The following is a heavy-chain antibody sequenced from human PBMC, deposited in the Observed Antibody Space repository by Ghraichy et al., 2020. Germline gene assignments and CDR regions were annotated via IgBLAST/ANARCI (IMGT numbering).Heavy chain of an antibody. J-gene: IGHJ4*02. CDR3: ARANEYSGYDLIFDY. V-gene: IGHV4-59*01. Sequence: ESLNISCTVSGGSISSYYWSWIRQPPGKGLEWIAYIYYSGSTNYNPSLKSRVTISVDTSKNQFSLKLSSVTAADTAVYYCARANEYSGYDLIFDYWGQGTLVTVSS. D-gene: IGHD5-12*01. CDR2: IYYSGST. CDR1: GGSISSYY.